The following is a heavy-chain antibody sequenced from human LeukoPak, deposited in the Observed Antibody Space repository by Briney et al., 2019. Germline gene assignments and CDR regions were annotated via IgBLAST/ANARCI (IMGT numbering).Heavy chain of an antibody. CDR3: AKEASQRSSSWYDH. CDR2: ISGSGGST. D-gene: IGHD6-13*01. CDR1: GFTFSFSYYA. J-gene: IGHJ5*02. V-gene: IGHV3-23*01. Sequence: PGGSLRLSCAASGFTFSFSYYAMSWVRQAPGKGLEWVSAISGSGGSTYYADSVKGRFTISRDNSKNTLYLQMNSLRPEDTAVYYCAKEASQRSSSWYDHWGQGTLVTVSS.